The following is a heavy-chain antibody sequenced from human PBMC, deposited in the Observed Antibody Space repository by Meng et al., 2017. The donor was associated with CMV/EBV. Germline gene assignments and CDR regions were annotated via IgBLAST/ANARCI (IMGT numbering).Heavy chain of an antibody. J-gene: IGHJ3*02. CDR3: ARSTGYSSGWSGGDALDI. D-gene: IGHD6-19*01. Sequence: ASVKVSCKASGYTFTGYYMHWVRQAPGQGLEWMGWINPNSGGTNYAQKFQGRVTMTRDTSISTAYMELSRLRSDDTAVYYCARSTGYSSGWSGGDALDIWGQGTMVTVSS. CDR1: GYTFTGYY. CDR2: INPNSGGT. V-gene: IGHV1-2*02.